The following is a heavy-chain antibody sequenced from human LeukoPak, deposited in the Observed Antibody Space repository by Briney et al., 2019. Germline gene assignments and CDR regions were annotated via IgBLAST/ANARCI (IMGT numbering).Heavy chain of an antibody. CDR1: GFTFSSYS. V-gene: IGHV3-21*01. CDR3: AKGSQFDI. CDR2: ISSSSSYI. Sequence: GGSLRLSCAASGFTFSSYSMNWVRQAPGKGLEWVSSISSSSSYIYYADSVKGRFTISRDNSKNTLYLQMNSLRAEDTAVYYCAKGSQFDIWGQGTMVTVSS. J-gene: IGHJ3*02.